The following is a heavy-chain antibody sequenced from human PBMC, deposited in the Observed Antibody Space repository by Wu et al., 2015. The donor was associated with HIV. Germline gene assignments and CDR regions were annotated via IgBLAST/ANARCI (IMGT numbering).Heavy chain of an antibody. CDR3: ARDYHHITLRYYPDYYYGMDV. CDR1: GYTFSGYG. Sequence: QVQLVQSGAEVKKPGASVKVSCKASGYTFSGYGISWVRQAPGQGLEWMVWISAYNGNTYYAQKFQGRVSMTTDTSTSTAYMELRSLRSDDTAVYYCARDYHHITLRYYPDYYYGMDVWGQGTTVTVSS. J-gene: IGHJ6*02. V-gene: IGHV1-18*01. CDR2: ISAYNGNT. D-gene: IGHD3-22*01.